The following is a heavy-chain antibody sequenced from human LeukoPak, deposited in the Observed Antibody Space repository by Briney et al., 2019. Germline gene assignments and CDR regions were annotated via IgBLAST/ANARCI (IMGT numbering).Heavy chain of an antibody. CDR3: SNYHYYYGMDV. CDR1: GYTFTSYG. CDR2: ISAYNGNT. D-gene: IGHD4-11*01. J-gene: IGHJ6*02. V-gene: IGHV1-18*01. Sequence: ASVTVSCTASGYTFTSYGISWVRPAPGQGLEWMGWISAYNGNTNYAQKLQGRVTMTTDTSTSTAYMELRSLRSDDTAVYYCSNYHYYYGMDVWGQGTTVTVSS.